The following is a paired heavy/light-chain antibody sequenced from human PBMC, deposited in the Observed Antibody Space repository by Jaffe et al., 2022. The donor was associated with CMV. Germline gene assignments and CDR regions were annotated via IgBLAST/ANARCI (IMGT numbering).Light chain of an antibody. CDR2: EVK. CDR3: CSRAGRGVMYI. V-gene: IGLV2-23*02. CDR1: SGDIGSWNV. J-gene: IGLJ1*01. Sequence: QSALTQPASVYGSPGQSITISCTGTSGDIGSWNVVSWYQHHPGKAPKLLIYEVKKRPSGVSFRFTGSKSGNTASLTISGLQGEDEADYFCCSRAGRGVMYIFGTGTQVTVL.
Heavy chain of an antibody. J-gene: IGHJ4*02. D-gene: IGHD4-17*01. Sequence: QVQLQESGPGLVEPSGTLSLTCAVSGDSISSADWWTWVRQPPGRDLQWIGEINLRGRPAYNPSLESRVAISADPSKNRFSLKLTSVTAADTALYYCVRNGVPSYFDYWGQGTPVTVSS. CDR3: VRNGVPSYFDY. CDR2: INLRGRP. V-gene: IGHV4-4*02. CDR1: GDSISSADW.